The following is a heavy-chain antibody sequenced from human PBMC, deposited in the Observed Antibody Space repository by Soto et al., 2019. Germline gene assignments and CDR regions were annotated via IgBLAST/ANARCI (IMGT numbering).Heavy chain of an antibody. J-gene: IGHJ4*02. Sequence: QVPLQESGPGLVKPSETLSLTCTVSGGSISSDYYYWSWIRQPPGRGLEWIGYIYYSGRTYYNPSLKSPLIITVDTSKNQFSLGLSSVTAADTAVYYCARGGAIADFYFDSWGQGILVSVSS. CDR3: ARGGAIADFYFDS. CDR1: GGSISSDYYY. V-gene: IGHV4-30-4*01. D-gene: IGHD1-26*01. CDR2: IYYSGRT.